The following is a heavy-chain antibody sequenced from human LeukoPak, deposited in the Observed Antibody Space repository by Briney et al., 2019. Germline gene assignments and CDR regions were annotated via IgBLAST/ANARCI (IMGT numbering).Heavy chain of an antibody. D-gene: IGHD2-2*01. V-gene: IGHV4-31*03. J-gene: IGHJ3*02. Sequence: PSETLSLTCTVSGGSISSGGYYWSWIRQHPGKGLEWIGYIYYSGSTYYNPSLKSRVTISVDTSKNQFSLKLSSVTAADTAVYYCARGGIVVVPADAPDAFDIWGQGTMVTVSS. CDR3: ARGGIVVVPADAPDAFDI. CDR1: GGSISSGGYY. CDR2: IYYSGST.